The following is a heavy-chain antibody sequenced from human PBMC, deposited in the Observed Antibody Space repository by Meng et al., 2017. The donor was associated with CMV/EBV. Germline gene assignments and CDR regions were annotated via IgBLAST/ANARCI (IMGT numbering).Heavy chain of an antibody. CDR2: ISGSGGST. D-gene: IGHD2-2*01. J-gene: IGHJ5*02. Sequence: GGSLRLSCAASGFTFSSYAMSWVRQAPGKGLEWVSAISGSGGSTYYADSVKGRFTISRDNSKNTLYLQMNSLRAEDTAVYYCAKGDVSLGYCSSTSCYPFDPWGQGTLVTVSS. CDR3: AKGDVSLGYCSSTSCYPFDP. V-gene: IGHV3-23*01. CDR1: GFTFSSYA.